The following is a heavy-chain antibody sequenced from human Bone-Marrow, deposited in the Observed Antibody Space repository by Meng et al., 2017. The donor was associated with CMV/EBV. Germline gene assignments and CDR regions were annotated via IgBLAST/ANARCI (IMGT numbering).Heavy chain of an antibody. CDR2: ISTYNGNA. V-gene: IGHV1-18*01. Sequence: ASVKVSCKTSGYTFPTYGVSWVRQAPGQGLEWMGWISTYNGNANYAQKFQGRVSMTKDTATTTGHMELRTLRSDDTAVYYCARVNPTRGVDCWGQGTLVTVSS. J-gene: IGHJ4*02. CDR1: GYTFPTYG. CDR3: ARVNPTRGVDC.